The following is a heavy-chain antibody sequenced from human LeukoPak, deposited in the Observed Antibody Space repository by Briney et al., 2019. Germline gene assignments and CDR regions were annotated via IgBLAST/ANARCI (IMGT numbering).Heavy chain of an antibody. CDR2: ISGSGGST. Sequence: GGSLRLSCTASGFTFSSYAMSWVRQAPGKGLEWVSAISGSGGSTYYADSVKGRFTISRDNSKNTLYLQMNSLRAEDTAVYYCAEGLTMIVVDNFDYWGQGTLVTVSS. CDR3: AEGLTMIVVDNFDY. J-gene: IGHJ4*02. CDR1: GFTFSSYA. D-gene: IGHD3-22*01. V-gene: IGHV3-23*01.